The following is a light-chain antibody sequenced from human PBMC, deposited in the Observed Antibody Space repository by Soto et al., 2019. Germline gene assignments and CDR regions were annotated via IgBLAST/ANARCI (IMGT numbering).Light chain of an antibody. CDR1: QSVSSN. Sequence: EIVMTQSPATLSVSPGERATLSCRASQSVSSNLAWSQHKPGQAPRLLIYGASTMATGIPARFSGSVSGTEFTLTISSLQSEDFAVYYCQQYNTWLPWTFVPGTKVEIK. V-gene: IGKV3-15*01. CDR2: GAS. J-gene: IGKJ1*01. CDR3: QQYNTWLPWT.